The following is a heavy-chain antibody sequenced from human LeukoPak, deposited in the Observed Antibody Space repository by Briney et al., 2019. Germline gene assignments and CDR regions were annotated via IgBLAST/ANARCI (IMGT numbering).Heavy chain of an antibody. J-gene: IGHJ4*02. CDR1: GLTVSSIY. D-gene: IGHD5-24*01. V-gene: IGHV3-66*01. Sequence: GGSLRLSCVASGLTVSSIYMSWVRQAPGKGLEWVSVIYSGGGAYYADSVKGRFTISRDNSKNTLYLQMNSLRAEDTAVYYCARGRWLPNDYYFDYWGQGTLVTVSS. CDR3: ARGRWLPNDYYFDY. CDR2: IYSGGGA.